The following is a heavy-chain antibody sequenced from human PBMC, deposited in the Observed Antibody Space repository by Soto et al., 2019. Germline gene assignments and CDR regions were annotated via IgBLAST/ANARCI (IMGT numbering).Heavy chain of an antibody. CDR3: ARGPDAKPGRYYYASSGYCAPFDY. CDR2: INHSGST. Sequence: TLSLTCAVYGGSFSGYYWSWIRQPPGKGLEWIGEINHSGSTNYNPSLKSRVTISVDTSKNQFSLKLSSVTAADTAVYYCARGPDAKPGRYYYASSGYCAPFDYWGQGTLVTVPQ. D-gene: IGHD3-22*01. J-gene: IGHJ4*02. CDR1: GGSFSGYY. V-gene: IGHV4-34*01.